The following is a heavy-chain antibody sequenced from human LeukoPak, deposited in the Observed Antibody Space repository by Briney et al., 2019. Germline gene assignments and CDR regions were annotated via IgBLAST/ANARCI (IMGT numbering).Heavy chain of an antibody. V-gene: IGHV3-23*01. D-gene: IGHD4-23*01. CDR3: AKASYYGTNSHLDY. J-gene: IGHJ4*02. CDR2: ISGSGGAT. CDR1: GFTFSTFA. Sequence: PGGSLRLSCAASGFTFSTFAMSWVRQAPGKGLEWVSSISGSGGATNYADSVKVRFTISRDNSKNTLYLQMNSLRAEDTAVYYCAKASYYGTNSHLDYWGQGTLVTVSS.